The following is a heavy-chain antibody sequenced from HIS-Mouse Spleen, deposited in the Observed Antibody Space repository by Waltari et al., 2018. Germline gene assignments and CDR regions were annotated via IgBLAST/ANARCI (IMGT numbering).Heavy chain of an antibody. V-gene: IGHV4-38-2*02. Sequence: QVQLQESGPGLVKPSETLSLTCTVSGYSISSGYYWVGIRQPPGKGLEWIGSIYHSGSTYYNPSLKSRVTISVDTSKNQFSLKLSSVTAADTAVYYCARWGLVRPYYFDYWGQGTLVTVSS. CDR3: ARWGLVRPYYFDY. CDR2: IYHSGST. D-gene: IGHD3-9*01. J-gene: IGHJ4*02. CDR1: GYSISSGYY.